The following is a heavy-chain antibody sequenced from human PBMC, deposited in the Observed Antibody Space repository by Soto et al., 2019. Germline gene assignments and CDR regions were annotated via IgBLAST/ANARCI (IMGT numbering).Heavy chain of an antibody. CDR2: IYWNDDK. CDR1: GFSLSTSGVG. Sequence: GPTLVNPTQTLTLTCTFSGFSLSTSGVGVGWIRQPPGKALEWLALIYWNDDKRYSPSLKSRLTITKDTSKNQVVLTMTNMDPVDTGTYYCARPFYYDASGWVFDYWGQGTLVTVSS. D-gene: IGHD3-22*01. V-gene: IGHV2-5*01. CDR3: ARPFYYDASGWVFDY. J-gene: IGHJ4*02.